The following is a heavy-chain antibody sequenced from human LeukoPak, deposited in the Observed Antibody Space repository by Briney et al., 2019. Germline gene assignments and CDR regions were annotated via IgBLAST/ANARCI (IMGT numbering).Heavy chain of an antibody. D-gene: IGHD5-18*01. CDR3: ARGMGYSYGHPQGAFDI. CDR1: GYSFTSYG. Sequence: VASVKVSCKASGYSFTSYGFNWVRQAPGQGLEWMGWMSAYNGKTNYAHSLQGRVTVTADTSTCTAYMELRSLRSEDTAVYYCARGMGYSYGHPQGAFDIWGQGTMVTVSS. V-gene: IGHV1-18*01. J-gene: IGHJ3*02. CDR2: MSAYNGKT.